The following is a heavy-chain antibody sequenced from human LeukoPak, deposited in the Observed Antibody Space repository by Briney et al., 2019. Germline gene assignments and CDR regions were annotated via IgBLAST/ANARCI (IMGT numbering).Heavy chain of an antibody. CDR2: ISGYNGHT. V-gene: IGHV1-18*04. J-gene: IGHJ4*02. CDR1: GYAFSDHG. CDR3: ARVPNPRNTYGYNDK. D-gene: IGHD5-18*01. Sequence: ASVKFSCTASGYAFSDHGVNWVRQAPGQGLEWMGWISGYNGHTSYAQKFQGRVMVTTDRSTNTAYLELRSLRSDDTAVYYCARVPNPRNTYGYNDKWGQGTLVTVSS.